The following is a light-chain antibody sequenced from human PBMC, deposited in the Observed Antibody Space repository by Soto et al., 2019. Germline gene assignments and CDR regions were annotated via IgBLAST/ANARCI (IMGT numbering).Light chain of an antibody. J-gene: IGLJ1*01. V-gene: IGLV2-14*01. CDR3: SSYTSSSTPCV. CDR2: EVS. CDR1: SSDVGGYNY. Sequence: QSVLTRPASVSVSPGQSITSSCTGTSSDVGGYNYVSWYQQHPGKAPKLMIYEVSNRPSGVSNRFSGSKSGNTASLTISGLQAEDEADYYCSSYTSSSTPCVFGTGTKVTVL.